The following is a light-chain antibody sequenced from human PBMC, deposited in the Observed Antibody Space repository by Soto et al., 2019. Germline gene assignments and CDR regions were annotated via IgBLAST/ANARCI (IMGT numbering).Light chain of an antibody. CDR3: QQYGSSPLT. CDR2: GAS. CDR1: QSVSSSY. J-gene: IGKJ4*01. V-gene: IGKV3-20*01. Sequence: EIELTQSPGTLSLSPGERATLSCRASQSVSSSYLAWYQQKPGQAPRLLIYGASSRASGIPDRFSGSGSGTDFTLTISSLEPDDFAVYYCQQYGSSPLTFGGGTKVEIK.